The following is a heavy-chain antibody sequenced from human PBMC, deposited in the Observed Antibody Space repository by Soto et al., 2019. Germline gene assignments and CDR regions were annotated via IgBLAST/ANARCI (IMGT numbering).Heavy chain of an antibody. J-gene: IGHJ4*02. V-gene: IGHV4-31*03. D-gene: IGHD2-2*02. CDR3: SRVSRTPGLAIHDFDY. CDR1: GGSISSGDYY. Sequence: QVQLQESGPGLVKPSQTLSLTCTVSGGSISSGDYYWSWIRQHPGKGLEWIGYINYRGSTVYNPSLKSRVTISVDTSKNQFSLRLSSVTAADTAVYYCSRVSRTPGLAIHDFDYWGQGTLVTVSS. CDR2: INYRGST.